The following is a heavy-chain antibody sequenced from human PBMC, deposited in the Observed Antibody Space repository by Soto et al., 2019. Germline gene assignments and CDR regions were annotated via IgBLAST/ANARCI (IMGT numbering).Heavy chain of an antibody. D-gene: IGHD3-16*01. CDR3: ARMETFGSLNWFDP. J-gene: IGHJ5*02. Sequence: VASVKVSCKASGYSFTNNDVSWVRQATGQGLEWMGWMNPGSGDTGYAQKFQGRVTMTRDISIATAYMELSSLRSDDTAIYYCARMETFGSLNWFDPWGQGNLVT. CDR1: GYSFTNND. V-gene: IGHV1-8*01. CDR2: MNPGSGDT.